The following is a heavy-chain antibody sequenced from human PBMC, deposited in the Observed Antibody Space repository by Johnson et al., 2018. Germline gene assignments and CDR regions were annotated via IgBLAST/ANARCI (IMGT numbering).Heavy chain of an antibody. V-gene: IGHV3-15*07. CDR1: GFTFSTFT. Sequence: VRLVQAGGGVVEHGGSLRLCCAASGFTFSTFTMHWVRQASGKGLEWVGRIKSKTDGGTTDYAAPVRGRFTIARDDSKNKLYLQMKSLTTEDTAVYYCARGRDDSSGSDALDIWGQGTMVTVSS. CDR3: ARGRDDSSGSDALDI. J-gene: IGHJ3*02. D-gene: IGHD3-22*01. CDR2: IKSKTDGGTT.